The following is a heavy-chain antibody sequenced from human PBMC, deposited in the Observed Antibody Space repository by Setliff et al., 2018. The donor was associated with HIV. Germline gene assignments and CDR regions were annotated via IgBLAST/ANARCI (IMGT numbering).Heavy chain of an antibody. V-gene: IGHV4-39*02. J-gene: IGHJ4*02. CDR1: GSSIRSSGHW. D-gene: IGHD1-26*01. Sequence: SDTLSLTCNVSGSSIRSSGHWWSWIRKHPVKGLEWIGSFYYGGSTYYNPSLKSRVTISVDSPKNQFSLNLYSVTAADTAIYYCAREVGARSGSVYWGQGMLVTVSS. CDR2: FYYGGST. CDR3: AREVGARSGSVY.